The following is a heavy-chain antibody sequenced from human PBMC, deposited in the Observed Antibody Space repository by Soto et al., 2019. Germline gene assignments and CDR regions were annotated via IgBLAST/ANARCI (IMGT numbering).Heavy chain of an antibody. J-gene: IGHJ4*02. Sequence: EVQVLDSGGGLVQPGGSQSLSCEASGFTFSNYAMSWVRQAPGKGLEWVSTISATGSTLYADSVKGRFTISRDNSKNTVYLQMNFLRAEDTAVYYCAKVSNKWAVAQRGYFDYWGQGTLVTVSS. CDR1: GFTFSNYA. CDR2: ISATGST. V-gene: IGHV3-23*01. CDR3: AKVSNKWAVAQRGYFDY. D-gene: IGHD6-19*01.